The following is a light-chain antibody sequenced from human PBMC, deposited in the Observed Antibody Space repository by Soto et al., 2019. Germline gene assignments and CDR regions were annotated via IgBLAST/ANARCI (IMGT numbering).Light chain of an antibody. CDR2: GAS. CDR1: QSISSW. Sequence: DIQMTQSPSTLSASVGDRVTITCRACQSISSWSAWYQQKPGKAPKLLIYGASNLESGVPSRFSGTGSGTEFTLTISGLQPDDFATYYCQQYNTYPWTFGQGTKVDIK. CDR3: QQYNTYPWT. V-gene: IGKV1-5*01. J-gene: IGKJ1*01.